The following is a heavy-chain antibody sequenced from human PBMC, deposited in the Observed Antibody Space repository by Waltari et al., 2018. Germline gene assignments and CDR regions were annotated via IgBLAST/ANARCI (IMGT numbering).Heavy chain of an antibody. J-gene: IGHJ4*02. CDR1: GYTFTSYA. V-gene: IGHV1-3*01. CDR2: INAGNGNT. Sequence: QVQLVQSGAEVKKPGASVKVSCKASGYTFTSYAMHWVRQAPGQRLEWMGWINAGNGNTKYSQKFQGRVTITRDTSASTAYMELGSLRSEDTAVYYCARDGSYRYYFDYWGQGTLVTVSS. CDR3: ARDGSYRYYFDY. D-gene: IGHD3-16*02.